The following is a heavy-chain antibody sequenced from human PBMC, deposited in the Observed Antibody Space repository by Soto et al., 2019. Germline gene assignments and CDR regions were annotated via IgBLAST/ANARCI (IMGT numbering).Heavy chain of an antibody. CDR3: ARDTSHYFDH. J-gene: IGHJ4*02. Sequence: ASVKVSCKASGYTFITYGVTWVRQAPGQGLEWMGWITPYNGKTHYAQKFQDRVTMTTDTAATTAYMELRSLTSDDAAMYFCARDTSHYFDHWGQGILVTVSS. CDR1: GYTFITYG. D-gene: IGHD2-2*01. CDR2: ITPYNGKT. V-gene: IGHV1-18*01.